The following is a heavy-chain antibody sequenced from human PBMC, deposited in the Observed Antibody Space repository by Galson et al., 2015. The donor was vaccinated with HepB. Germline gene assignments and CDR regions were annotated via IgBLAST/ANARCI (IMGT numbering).Heavy chain of an antibody. Sequence: SVKVSCKASGYTFTGYYMHWVRQAPGQGLEWMGWINPNSGGTNYAQKFQGRVTMTRDTSISTAYMELSRLRSDDTAVYYCARDRGPVLLWFGEGGMDVWGQGTTVTVSS. V-gene: IGHV1-2*02. D-gene: IGHD3-10*01. CDR3: ARDRGPVLLWFGEGGMDV. CDR1: GYTFTGYY. CDR2: INPNSGGT. J-gene: IGHJ6*02.